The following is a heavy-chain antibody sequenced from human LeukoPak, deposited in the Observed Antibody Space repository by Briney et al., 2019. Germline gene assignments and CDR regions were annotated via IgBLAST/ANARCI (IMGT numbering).Heavy chain of an antibody. Sequence: PGGSLRLSCAASGFTFSSYSMNWVRQAPGKGLEWVSSISSSSSYIYYADSVKGRFTISRDNSKNTLYLQMNSLRAEDTAVYYCARGSYYSNYFDYWGQGTLVTVSS. D-gene: IGHD1-26*01. V-gene: IGHV3-21*04. CDR1: GFTFSSYS. J-gene: IGHJ4*02. CDR3: ARGSYYSNYFDY. CDR2: ISSSSSYI.